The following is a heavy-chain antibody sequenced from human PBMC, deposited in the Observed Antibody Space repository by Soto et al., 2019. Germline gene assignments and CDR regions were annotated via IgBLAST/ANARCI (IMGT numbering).Heavy chain of an antibody. J-gene: IGHJ5*02. Sequence: SETLSLTCAVYGGSFSGYYWSWIRQPPGKGLEWIGEINHSGSTNYNPSLKSRVTISVDTSKNQFSLKLSSVTAADTAVYYCARGEAGTYYDFWSGSVNWFDPWGQGTLVTAPQ. CDR1: GGSFSGYY. D-gene: IGHD3-3*01. V-gene: IGHV4-34*01. CDR2: INHSGST. CDR3: ARGEAGTYYDFWSGSVNWFDP.